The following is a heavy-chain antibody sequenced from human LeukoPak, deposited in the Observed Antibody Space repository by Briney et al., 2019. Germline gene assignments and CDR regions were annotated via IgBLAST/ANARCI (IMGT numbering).Heavy chain of an antibody. CDR2: ISSSSSYI. J-gene: IGHJ4*02. CDR3: ARGHYYGSGSYDYYFDY. D-gene: IGHD3-10*01. Sequence: GGSLRLSCGASGFTFGDYGMHWVRQVPGKGLEWVSSISSSSSYIYYADSVKGRFTISRDNAKNSLYLQMNSLRAEDTAVYYCARGHYYGSGSYDYYFDYWGQGTLVTVSS. CDR1: GFTFGDYG. V-gene: IGHV3-21*01.